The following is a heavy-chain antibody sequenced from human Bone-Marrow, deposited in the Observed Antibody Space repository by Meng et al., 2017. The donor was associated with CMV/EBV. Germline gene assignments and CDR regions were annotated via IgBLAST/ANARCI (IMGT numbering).Heavy chain of an antibody. J-gene: IGHJ3*02. CDR2: ISSSSSYI. V-gene: IGHV3-21*01. D-gene: IGHD1-1*01. CDR1: GFTFSSYS. CDR3: ATAHGIVDAFDI. Sequence: GESLKISCAASGFTFSSYSMNWVRQAPGKGLEWVSSISSSSSYIYYADSVKGRFTISRDNAKNSLYLQMNSLRAEDTAVYYCATAHGIVDAFDIWGQGTIVTVSS.